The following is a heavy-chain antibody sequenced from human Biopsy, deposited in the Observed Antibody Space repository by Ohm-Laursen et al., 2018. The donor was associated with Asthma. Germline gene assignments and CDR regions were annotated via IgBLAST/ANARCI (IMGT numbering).Heavy chain of an antibody. J-gene: IGHJ6*04. Sequence: SVKVSCKASGYPLTSYYMHWVRQAPGRGLEWMGMINPFGGSSNFAQKFQGRLTMTRDTSTRTVYMELSSLRSEDTAVYYCAREATSGEVPFGYFYALDAWGEGTTVTVSS. CDR2: INPFGGSS. CDR3: AREATSGEVPFGYFYALDA. CDR1: GYPLTSYY. D-gene: IGHD2-2*01. V-gene: IGHV1-46*01.